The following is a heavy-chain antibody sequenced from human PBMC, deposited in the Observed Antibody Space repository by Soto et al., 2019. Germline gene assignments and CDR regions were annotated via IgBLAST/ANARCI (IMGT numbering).Heavy chain of an antibody. CDR2: INSDGSST. CDR3: ARELGYCSGGTCYSTDYYFDY. V-gene: IGHV3-74*01. Sequence: GGSLRLSCAASGFTFSSYWMHWVRQAPGKGLVWVSRINSDGSSTSYADSVKGRFTISRDKAKNTLYLQMNSLRAEDTAVYNCARELGYCSGGTCYSTDYYFDYWGQGTLVTVSS. CDR1: GFTFSSYW. J-gene: IGHJ4*02. D-gene: IGHD2-15*01.